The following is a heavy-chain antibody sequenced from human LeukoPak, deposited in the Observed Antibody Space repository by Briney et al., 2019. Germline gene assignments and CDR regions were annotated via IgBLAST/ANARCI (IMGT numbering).Heavy chain of an antibody. V-gene: IGHV1-8*01. Sequence: SVKVSCKASGYTFTSYDINWVRQATGQGLEWMGWMNPNSGNTGYAQKFQGRVTITRNTSISTAYMELSSLRSEDTAVYYCAREYYDTPNWFDPWGQGTLVTVSS. J-gene: IGHJ5*02. CDR3: AREYYDTPNWFDP. CDR1: GYTFTSYD. CDR2: MNPNSGNT. D-gene: IGHD3-9*01.